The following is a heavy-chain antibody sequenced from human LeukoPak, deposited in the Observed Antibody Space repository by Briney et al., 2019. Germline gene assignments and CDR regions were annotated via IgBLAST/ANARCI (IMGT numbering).Heavy chain of an antibody. V-gene: IGHV3-23*01. Sequence: GGSLRLSCAASGFTFSSYGMSWVRQAPGKGLEWVSAISGSGGSQYYADAVKGRFTISRDNSKNTLYLQMNSLRAEDTAVYYCARDQPYYSDSGSFVPFHYWGQGTLVTVSS. CDR3: ARDQPYYSDSGSFVPFHY. J-gene: IGHJ4*02. CDR1: GFTFSSYG. D-gene: IGHD3-10*01. CDR2: ISGSGGSQ.